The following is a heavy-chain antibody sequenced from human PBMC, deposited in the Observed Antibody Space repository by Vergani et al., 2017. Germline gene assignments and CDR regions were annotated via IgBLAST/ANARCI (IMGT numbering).Heavy chain of an antibody. D-gene: IGHD6-13*01. CDR2: INAGNGNT. CDR3: ARVRGLAAAYNWFDP. J-gene: IGHJ5*02. Sequence: QVQLVQSGAEVKKPGASVKVSCKASGYTFTSYAMHWVRQAPGQRLEWMGWINAGNGNTKYSQKFQGRVTITRDTSASTAYMELSSLRSEDTAVYYCARVRGLAAAYNWFDPWGQGTLVTVSS. V-gene: IGHV1-3*01. CDR1: GYTFTSYA.